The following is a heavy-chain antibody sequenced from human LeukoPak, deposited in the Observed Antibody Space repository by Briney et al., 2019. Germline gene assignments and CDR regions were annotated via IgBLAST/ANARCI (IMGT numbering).Heavy chain of an antibody. CDR2: IYTSGST. V-gene: IGHV4-61*02. CDR3: ARAGATVTRDAFDI. D-gene: IGHD4-17*01. J-gene: IGHJ3*02. Sequence: SETLSLTCTVSGGSMSSGSYYWSWIRQPAGKGLEWIGRIYTSGSTNYNPSLKSRVTISVDTSKNQFSLKLSSVTAADTAVYYCARAGATVTRDAFDIWGQGTMVTVSS. CDR1: GGSMSSGSYY.